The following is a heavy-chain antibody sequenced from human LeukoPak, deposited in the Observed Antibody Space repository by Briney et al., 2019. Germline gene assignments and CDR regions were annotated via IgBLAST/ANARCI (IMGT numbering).Heavy chain of an antibody. D-gene: IGHD3-16*01. CDR3: ARAGGPDRRGYYFDY. CDR1: GFTFSSYG. Sequence: PGGSLRLSCAASGFTFSSYGMHWVRQAPGKGLEWVAFIRYDGSNKYYADSVKGRFTISRDNSKNTLYLQMNSLRAEDTAVYYCARAGGPDRRGYYFDYWGQGTLVTVSS. V-gene: IGHV3-30*02. J-gene: IGHJ4*02. CDR2: IRYDGSNK.